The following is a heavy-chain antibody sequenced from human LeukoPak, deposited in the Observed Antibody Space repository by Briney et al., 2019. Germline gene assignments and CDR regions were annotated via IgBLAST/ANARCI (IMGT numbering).Heavy chain of an antibody. CDR2: MNPNSGNT. CDR3: ARGNPIVVVISLYYYYGMDV. D-gene: IGHD3-22*01. Sequence: ASVKVSCKASGYTFTSYDINWVRQATGQGLEWMGWMNPNSGNTGYAQKFQGRVTMTRNTSISTAYMELSSLRSEDTAVYYCARGNPIVVVISLYYYYGMDVWGQGTTVTVPS. V-gene: IGHV1-8*01. CDR1: GYTFTSYD. J-gene: IGHJ6*02.